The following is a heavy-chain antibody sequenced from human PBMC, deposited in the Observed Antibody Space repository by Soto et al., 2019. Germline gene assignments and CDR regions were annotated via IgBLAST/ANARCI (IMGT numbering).Heavy chain of an antibody. CDR3: ARGAGTHRWKYYYGMDV. CDR2: IYYSGDT. D-gene: IGHD3-10*01. CDR1: GVSIISGDYC. V-gene: IGHV4-31*03. Sequence: SETLSITCTFSGVSIISGDYCSWTWIRQHSGKGLKWIGYIYYSGDTYYNPSLKSRVTISVDTSENQFSLKLSSVTAADTAVYYCARGAGTHRWKYYYGMDVWGQGTTVTISS. J-gene: IGHJ6*02.